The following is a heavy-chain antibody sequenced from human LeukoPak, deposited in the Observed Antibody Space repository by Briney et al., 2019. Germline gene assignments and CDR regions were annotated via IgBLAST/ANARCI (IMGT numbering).Heavy chain of an antibody. Sequence: SQTLSLTCTVSGGSISSGGYYWSWIRQHPGKGLEWIGYIYYSGSTYYNPSLKSRVTISVDTSKNQSSLKLSSVTAADTAVYYCARVKLARGRYFDYWGQGTLVTVSS. CDR1: GGSISSGGYY. V-gene: IGHV4-31*03. J-gene: IGHJ4*02. CDR3: ARVKLARGRYFDY. D-gene: IGHD1-1*01. CDR2: IYYSGST.